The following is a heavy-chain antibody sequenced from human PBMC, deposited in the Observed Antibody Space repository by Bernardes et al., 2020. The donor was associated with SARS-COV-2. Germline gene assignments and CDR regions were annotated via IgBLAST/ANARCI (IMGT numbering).Heavy chain of an antibody. V-gene: IGHV3-7*01. CDR2: IKQDGSEK. CDR3: AGGTGWLIDY. J-gene: IGHJ4*02. Sequence: GGSLRLSCAASGFTLSSFWMNWVRRTPGKGLEWVANIKQDGSEKYYVDSVKGRFTVSRDNARNSLSLQLNSLRAEDTGLYYCAGGTGWLIDYWGQGTLVTVSS. D-gene: IGHD6-19*01. CDR1: GFTLSSFW.